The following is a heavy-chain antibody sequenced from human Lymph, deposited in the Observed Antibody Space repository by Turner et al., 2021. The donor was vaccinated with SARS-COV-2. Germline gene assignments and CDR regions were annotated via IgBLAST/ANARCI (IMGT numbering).Heavy chain of an antibody. D-gene: IGHD3-10*01. CDR1: GGSISSSSYY. Sequence: QLQLQESGPGLVKPSETLSLTCTVSGGSISSSSYYWGWIRQPPGKGLEWIGSIYYSGSTYYNPSLKSRVTISVDTSKNQFSLKLSSVTAADTAVYYCARQEVLLWFGELSGNWFDPWGQGTLVTVSS. CDR3: ARQEVLLWFGELSGNWFDP. J-gene: IGHJ5*02. CDR2: IYYSGST. V-gene: IGHV4-39*01.